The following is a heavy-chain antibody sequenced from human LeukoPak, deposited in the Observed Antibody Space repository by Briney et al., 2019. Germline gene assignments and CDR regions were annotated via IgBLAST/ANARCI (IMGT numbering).Heavy chain of an antibody. D-gene: IGHD3-10*01. CDR2: IKQDGSEK. Sequence: PGGSLRLSCAASGFTFSSYAMSWVRQAPGKGLEWVANIKQDGSEKYYVDSVKGRFTISRDNAKNSLYLQMNSLRAEDTAVYYCAGYYYGSGSYRVGYMDVWGKGTTVTISS. CDR3: AGYYYGSGSYRVGYMDV. CDR1: GFTFSSYA. V-gene: IGHV3-7*01. J-gene: IGHJ6*03.